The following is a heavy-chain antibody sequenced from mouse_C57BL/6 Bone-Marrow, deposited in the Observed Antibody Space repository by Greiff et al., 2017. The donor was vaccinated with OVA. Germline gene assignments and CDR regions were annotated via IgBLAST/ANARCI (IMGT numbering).Heavy chain of an antibody. CDR2: IDPENGDT. J-gene: IGHJ1*03. Sequence: EVQLQQSGAELVRPGASVKLSCTASGFNIKDDYMHWVKQRPEQGLEWIGWIDPENGDTEYASKFQGKATITADTSSNTAYLQLSSLTSEDTAVYYCTTVVAHWYFDVWGTGTTVTVSS. D-gene: IGHD1-1*01. CDR3: TTVVAHWYFDV. CDR1: GFNIKDDY. V-gene: IGHV14-4*01.